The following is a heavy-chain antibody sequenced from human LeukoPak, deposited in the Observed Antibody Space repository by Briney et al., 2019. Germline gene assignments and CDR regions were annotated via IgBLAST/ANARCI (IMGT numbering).Heavy chain of an antibody. CDR1: GFTFSSYA. CDR2: ISGSGGST. V-gene: IGHV3-23*01. CDR3: ATSMVRGVINGFDP. J-gene: IGHJ5*02. D-gene: IGHD3-10*01. Sequence: GGSLRASCAASGFTFSSYAMSWVRQAPGKGLEWVSAISGSGGSTYYADSVKGRFTISRDNSKNTLHLQMNSLRAEDTAVYYCATSMVRGVINGFDPWGQGTLVTVSS.